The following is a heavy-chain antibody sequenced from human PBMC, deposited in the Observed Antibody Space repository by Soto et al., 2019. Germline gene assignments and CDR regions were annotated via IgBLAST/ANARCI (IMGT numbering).Heavy chain of an antibody. CDR2: ISYDGSNK. J-gene: IGHJ4*02. CDR1: GFTFSSYG. D-gene: IGHD2-15*01. CDR3: AKDPLLDY. Sequence: GGSLRLSCAASGFTFSSYGMHWVRQAPGQGLEWVAVISYDGSNKKYVDSVKGRFSISRDNSKDTVYLQMNSLRAEGSGVYYCAKDPLLDYWGQGTLVTVSS. V-gene: IGHV3-30*18.